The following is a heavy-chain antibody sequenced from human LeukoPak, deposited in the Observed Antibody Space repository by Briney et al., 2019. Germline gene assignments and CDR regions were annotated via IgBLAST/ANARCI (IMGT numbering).Heavy chain of an antibody. CDR1: GLTSSSYA. CDR2: ISDNGGGT. D-gene: IGHD6-19*01. J-gene: IGHJ4*02. Sequence: PGGSLRLSCAASGLTSSSYAMHWVRQAPGKGLEYVSAISDNGGGTYYADSVKGRFTISRDSSKNTLYLQMGSLRAEDMAVYYCARVRYSSGYYFFDYWGQGTLVTVTS. CDR3: ARVRYSSGYYFFDY. V-gene: IGHV3-64*02.